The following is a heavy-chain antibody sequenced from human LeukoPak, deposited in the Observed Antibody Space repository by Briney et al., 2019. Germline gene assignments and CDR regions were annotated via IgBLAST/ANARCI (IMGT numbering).Heavy chain of an antibody. V-gene: IGHV3-9*01. CDR3: ARASYYYDTSGLGAFDI. CDR2: INWDGSRI. CDR1: GFTFDDYA. D-gene: IGHD3-22*01. J-gene: IGHJ3*02. Sequence: PGRSLRLSCAASGFTFDDYAMHWVRQAPGKGLEWVSGINWDGSRIGYADAVKGRFTISRDSAKNSLYLQMNSLRTEDTALYYCARASYYYDTSGLGAFDIWGQGTLVTVSS.